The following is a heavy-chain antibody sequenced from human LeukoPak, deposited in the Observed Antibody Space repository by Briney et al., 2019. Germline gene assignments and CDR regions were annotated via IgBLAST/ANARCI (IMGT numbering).Heavy chain of an antibody. CDR3: AKLPVSYSSGWSNFDY. Sequence: GGSLRLSCAASGFTFSSYAMSWVRQAPGKGLEWVSGISGSGGSTYYADSVKGRFTISRDNSKSTLYLQMNSLRAEDTAVYYCAKLPVSYSSGWSNFDYWGQGTLVTVSS. J-gene: IGHJ4*02. CDR1: GFTFSSYA. V-gene: IGHV3-23*01. D-gene: IGHD6-19*01. CDR2: ISGSGGST.